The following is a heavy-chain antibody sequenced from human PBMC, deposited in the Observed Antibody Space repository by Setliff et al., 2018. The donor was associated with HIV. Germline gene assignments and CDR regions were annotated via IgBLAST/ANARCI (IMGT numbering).Heavy chain of an antibody. CDR2: IIPIHGTA. CDR3: ARDGGYSGHQWFGDAFDI. D-gene: IGHD5-12*01. CDR1: GDIFSRYG. V-gene: IGHV1-69*13. Sequence: SVKVSCKASGDIFSRYGISWVRQAPGQGLEWMGGIIPIHGTANSAQKFQGRVTITADESTSTAYMELSTLRSEDTAVYFCARDGGYSGHQWFGDAFDIWGQGTMVTVSS. J-gene: IGHJ3*02.